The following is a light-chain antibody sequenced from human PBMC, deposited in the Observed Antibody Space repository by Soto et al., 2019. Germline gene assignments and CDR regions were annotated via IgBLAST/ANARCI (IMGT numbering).Light chain of an antibody. CDR2: DVS. CDR1: SSDVGAYNF. CDR3: CSYAGTYTFV. J-gene: IGLJ2*01. Sequence: QSALTQPRSVSGSPGQSVTISCTGTSSDVGAYNFVSWYQQHPGKAPKLMIYDVSERPSGVPDRFSGSKSGNTASLTISGLQAEDEADYHCCSYAGTYTFVFGGGTKLTVL. V-gene: IGLV2-11*01.